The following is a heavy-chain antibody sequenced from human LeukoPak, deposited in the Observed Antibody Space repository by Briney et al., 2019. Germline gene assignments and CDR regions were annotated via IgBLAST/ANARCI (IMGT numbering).Heavy chain of an antibody. V-gene: IGHV1-69*13. CDR1: GGTFSSYA. CDR3: AGFWEPHVPRSGFLDFDY. CDR2: IIPIFGTA. J-gene: IGHJ4*02. Sequence: SVKVSCKASGGTFSSYAISWVRQAPGQGLEWMGGIIPIFGTANYAQKFQGRVTITADESTSTAHMELSSLRSEDTAVYYCAGFWEPHVPRSGFLDFDYWGQGTLVTVSS. D-gene: IGHD3-10*01.